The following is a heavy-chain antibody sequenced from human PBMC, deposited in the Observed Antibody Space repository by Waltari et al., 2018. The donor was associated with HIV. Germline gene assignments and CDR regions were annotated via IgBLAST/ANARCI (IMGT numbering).Heavy chain of an antibody. CDR3: VTLYNESPLYSNF. V-gene: IGHV1-24*01. Sequence: QLIQSTSALKRPGASVTISCQVSGYPLSDLSMQWVRQGRGQWLEWMGGFDPKNGKPVYSQRFWGRVSLAEDTSQDTAFLELNRLTSDDTAVYYCVTLYNESPLYSNFWGQGTLVTV. CDR1: GYPLSDLS. D-gene: IGHD2-15*01. J-gene: IGHJ1*01. CDR2: FDPKNGKP.